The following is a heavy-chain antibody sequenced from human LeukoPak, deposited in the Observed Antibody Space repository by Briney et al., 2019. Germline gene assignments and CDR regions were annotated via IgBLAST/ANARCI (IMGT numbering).Heavy chain of an antibody. V-gene: IGHV1-69*05. CDR2: IFPIFGTA. CDR1: GGTSSSYA. Sequence: GSSVKVSCKASGGTSSSYAISWVRQAPGQGLEWMGGIFPIFGTANYAQKFQGRVTIITDESTSTAYMELSSLRSEDTAVYYCARARPFAAAGIDAGFDPWGQGTLVTVSS. CDR3: ARARPFAAAGIDAGFDP. J-gene: IGHJ5*02. D-gene: IGHD6-13*01.